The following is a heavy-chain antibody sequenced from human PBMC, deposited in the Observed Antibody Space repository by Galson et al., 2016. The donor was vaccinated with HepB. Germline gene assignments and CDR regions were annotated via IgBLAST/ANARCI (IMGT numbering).Heavy chain of an antibody. CDR3: AXNRRXGRPGIYGXXY. CDR2: XSASGEXX. CDR1: GXXFSXXX. Sequence: SLXXXCAASGXXFSXXXMTXXXQAXXKGLXXVSXXSASGEXXFYADXVTGRFTISRDNSKNILYMEMNSLRGDDTAIYYCAXNRRXGRPGIYGXXYWGQGXXVT. V-gene: IGHV3-23*01. D-gene: IGHD3-3*02. J-gene: IGHJ4*02.